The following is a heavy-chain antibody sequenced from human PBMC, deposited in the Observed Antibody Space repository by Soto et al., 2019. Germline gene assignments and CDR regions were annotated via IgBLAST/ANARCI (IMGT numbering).Heavy chain of an antibody. Sequence: QVQLVESGGGVVQPGRSLRLSCVASGFTFSSYGMHWVRQAPGKGLEWVAIISYDGSNTYYADSVKGRFTISRDNSQNKLLLPMNSLRAEEPSVYYRAKGGGLSGSYYISSSYYFDYWGQGTLVTVSS. J-gene: IGHJ4*02. CDR2: ISYDGSNT. V-gene: IGHV3-30*18. D-gene: IGHD1-26*01. CDR1: GFTFSSYG. CDR3: AKGGGLSGSYYISSSYYFDY.